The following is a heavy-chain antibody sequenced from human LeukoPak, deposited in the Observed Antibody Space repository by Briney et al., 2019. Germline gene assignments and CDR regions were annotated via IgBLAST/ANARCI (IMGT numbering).Heavy chain of an antibody. Sequence: PGGSLRLSCAASGFTFTSYYMHWVRQAPGQGLEWMGIINPSGGSTSYAQKFQGRVTMTRDTSTSTVYMELSSLRSEDTAVYYCAREAVGGMAPGDYWGQGTLVTVSS. CDR2: INPSGGST. D-gene: IGHD5-24*01. V-gene: IGHV1-46*01. CDR3: AREAVGGMAPGDY. CDR1: GFTFTSYY. J-gene: IGHJ4*02.